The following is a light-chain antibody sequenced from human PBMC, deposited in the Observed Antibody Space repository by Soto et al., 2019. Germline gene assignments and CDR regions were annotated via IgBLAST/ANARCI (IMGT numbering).Light chain of an antibody. CDR3: QQYDGSPRT. Sequence: EIVLTQSPGTLSVSPGERATLSCTASQSLRSNLLAWYQQKPGQAPRLLIYDASSRAAGIPDRFSGSGSGTDFTLTITRLEPEDFAVYHCQQYDGSPRTFGQGTKVDIK. V-gene: IGKV3-20*01. CDR1: QSLRSNL. CDR2: DAS. J-gene: IGKJ1*01.